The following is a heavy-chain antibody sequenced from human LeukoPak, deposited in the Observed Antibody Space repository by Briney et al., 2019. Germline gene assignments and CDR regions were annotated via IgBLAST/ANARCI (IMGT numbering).Heavy chain of an antibody. CDR1: GGSFSGYY. V-gene: IGHV4-34*01. CDR3: ARGLGYGWYFDF. J-gene: IGHJ2*01. CDR2: INHSGST. Sequence: PSETLSLTCAVYGGSFSGYYWSWIRQPPGKGLEWIGEINHSGSTNYNPSLKSRVTISVDTSKNQFSLKLSSVTAADTAVYYCARGLGYGWYFDFWGCGTLVTVSS. D-gene: IGHD5-12*01.